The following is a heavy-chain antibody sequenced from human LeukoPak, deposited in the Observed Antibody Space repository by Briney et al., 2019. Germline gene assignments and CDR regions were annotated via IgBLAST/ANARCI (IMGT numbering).Heavy chain of an antibody. D-gene: IGHD2-2*01. Sequence: TWAERGGAINSSYWSSMRHHPKKGLEWIGYIYTSGSTNYNPSLKSRVTISVDTSKNQFSLKLSSVTAADTAVYYCARLNSVSTSTVSAPNWFDPWGQGTLVTVSS. CDR2: IYTSGST. V-gene: IGHV4-4*09. CDR1: GGAINSSY. CDR3: ARLNSVSTSTVSAPNWFDP. J-gene: IGHJ5*02.